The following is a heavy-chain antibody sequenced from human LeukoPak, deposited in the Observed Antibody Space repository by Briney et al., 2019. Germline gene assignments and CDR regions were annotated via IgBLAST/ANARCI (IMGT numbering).Heavy chain of an antibody. J-gene: IGHJ4*02. CDR3: ARDYYFDY. Sequence: QPGGSLRLSCAASGFTFSSYAMHWVRQAPGKGLEWVAVISYDGSNKYYADSVKGRFTISRDNSKNTLYLQMNSLRAEDTAVYYCARDYYFDYWGQGTLVTVSS. V-gene: IGHV3-30-3*01. CDR1: GFTFSSYA. CDR2: ISYDGSNK.